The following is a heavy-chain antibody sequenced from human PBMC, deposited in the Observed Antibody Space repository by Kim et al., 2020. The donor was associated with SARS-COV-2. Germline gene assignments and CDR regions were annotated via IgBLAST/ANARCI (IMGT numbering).Heavy chain of an antibody. CDR1: GYSFTSYW. V-gene: IGHV5-10-1*01. CDR3: ARPAMVRGDDDAFDI. J-gene: IGHJ3*02. Sequence: GESLKISCKGSGYSFTSYWISWVRQMPGKGLEWMGRIDPSDSYTNYSPSFQGHVTIPADKSISTSYLQWSSLKASATAMYYCARPAMVRGDDDAFDIWGQGTMVTVSS. D-gene: IGHD3-10*01. CDR2: IDPSDSYT.